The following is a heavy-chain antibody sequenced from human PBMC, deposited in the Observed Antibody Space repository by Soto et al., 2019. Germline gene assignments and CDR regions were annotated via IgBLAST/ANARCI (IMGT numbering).Heavy chain of an antibody. D-gene: IGHD6-13*01. J-gene: IGHJ4*02. CDR1: GFTFSSYS. CDR3: ARARATIAAAAIFDC. V-gene: IGHV3-48*01. CDR2: ISSSSSTI. Sequence: GGSLRLSCAASGFTFSSYSMNWVRQAPGKGLEWVSYISSSSSTIYYADSVRGRFTISRDNSKNTLYLEMNSLRAEDSALYYCARARATIAAAAIFDCWGQGTLVTVSS.